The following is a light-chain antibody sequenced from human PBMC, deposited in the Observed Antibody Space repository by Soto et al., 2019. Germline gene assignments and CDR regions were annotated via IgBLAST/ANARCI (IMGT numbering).Light chain of an antibody. CDR1: SGHSSYA. Sequence: QLVLTQSPSASASLGASVKLTCTLSSGHSSYAIAWHQQQPEKGPRYLMKLNSDGRHCKGDGIPDRFSGSSSGAERYLTISSLQSEDEADYYCQTWGTGIQVFGGGTKLTVL. V-gene: IGLV4-69*01. CDR3: QTWGTGIQV. J-gene: IGLJ3*02. CDR2: LNSDGRH.